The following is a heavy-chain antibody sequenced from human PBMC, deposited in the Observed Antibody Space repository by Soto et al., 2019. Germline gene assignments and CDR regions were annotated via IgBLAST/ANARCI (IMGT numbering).Heavy chain of an antibody. CDR3: ARGPSLRFLEWFQDY. Sequence: EVQLVESGGGLVQPGGSLRLSCAASGFTFSSYWMHWVRQAPGKGLVWVSRINSDGSSTSYADSVKGRFTISRDNAKNTLNLQMNSLRAEDTAVYYCARGPSLRFLEWFQDYWGQGTLVTVSS. CDR2: INSDGSST. J-gene: IGHJ4*02. CDR1: GFTFSSYW. V-gene: IGHV3-74*01. D-gene: IGHD3-3*01.